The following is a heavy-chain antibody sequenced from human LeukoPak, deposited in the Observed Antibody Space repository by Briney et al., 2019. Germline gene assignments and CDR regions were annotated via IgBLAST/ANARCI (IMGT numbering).Heavy chain of an antibody. J-gene: IGHJ3*02. D-gene: IGHD2-2*02. CDR2: IYYSGST. CDR1: GGSIRNYY. Sequence: SETLSLTCTVSGGSIRNYYWSWIRQPPGKGLEWIGNIYYSGSTRNNPSLKSRVTISADTPKTQLSLKLSSVTAAATAVYYCARHTRGDAFDIWGQGTMVTVSS. CDR3: ARHTRGDAFDI. V-gene: IGHV4-59*01.